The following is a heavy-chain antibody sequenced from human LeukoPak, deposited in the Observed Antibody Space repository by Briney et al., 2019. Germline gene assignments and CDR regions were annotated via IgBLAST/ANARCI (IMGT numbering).Heavy chain of an antibody. J-gene: IGHJ4*02. D-gene: IGHD3-22*01. CDR2: IYHSGST. Sequence: SGTLSLTCAVSGGSISSSNWWSWVRQPPGKGLEWIGEIYHSGSTNYNPSLKSRVTISVDKSKNQFSLKLSSVTAADTAVYYCARVVPGGLGYYDSSGYSYYFDYWGQGTLVTVSS. V-gene: IGHV4-4*02. CDR3: ARVVPGGLGYYDSSGYSYYFDY. CDR1: GGSISSSNW.